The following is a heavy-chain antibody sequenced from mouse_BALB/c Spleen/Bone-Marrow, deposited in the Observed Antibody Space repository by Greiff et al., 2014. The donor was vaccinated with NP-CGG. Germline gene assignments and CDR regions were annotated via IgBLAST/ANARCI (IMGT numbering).Heavy chain of an antibody. CDR2: INPYNGAT. Sequence: VQLQQSGPELVKPGASMKISCKASGYSFTGYTMNWVKQSHGKNLEWIGLINPYNGATNYNQKFKGKATLTVDKSSSTAYMELLSLTSEDSAVYYCAGYRDDYGYGDYWGQGTTLTVSS. V-gene: IGHV1-26*01. J-gene: IGHJ2*01. D-gene: IGHD1-2*01. CDR1: GYSFTGYT. CDR3: AGYRDDYGYGDY.